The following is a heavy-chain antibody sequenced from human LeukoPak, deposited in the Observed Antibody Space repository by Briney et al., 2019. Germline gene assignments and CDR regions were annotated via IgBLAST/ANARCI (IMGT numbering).Heavy chain of an antibody. D-gene: IGHD2-15*01. Sequence: SETLSLTCTVSGGSISSSSYYWGWIRRPPGKGLEWIGSTYYSGSTNYNPSLKSRGTISVDTSKNRYSLRLSSVTAADTAVYYCARLPSRSGGGNCSGGSCYPKGSDYWGQGTLVTVSS. CDR1: GGSISSSSYY. CDR3: ARLPSRSGGGNCSGGSCYPKGSDY. CDR2: TYYSGST. J-gene: IGHJ4*02. V-gene: IGHV4-39*07.